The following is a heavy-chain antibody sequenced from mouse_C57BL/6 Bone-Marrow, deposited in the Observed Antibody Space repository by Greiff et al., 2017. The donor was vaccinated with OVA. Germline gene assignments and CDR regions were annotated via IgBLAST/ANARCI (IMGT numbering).Heavy chain of an antibody. D-gene: IGHD2-10*01. CDR1: GFSFNTYA. Sequence: GGGLVQPKGSLKLSCAASGFSFNTYAMNWVRQAPGKGLEWVARIRSKSNNYATYYADSVKDRFTISRDDSGSMLYLQMNNLKTADTAMYSGVGPYYGSIDYWGQGTPVTVSA. CDR3: VGPYYGSIDY. J-gene: IGHJ4*01. V-gene: IGHV10-1*01. CDR2: IRSKSNNYAT.